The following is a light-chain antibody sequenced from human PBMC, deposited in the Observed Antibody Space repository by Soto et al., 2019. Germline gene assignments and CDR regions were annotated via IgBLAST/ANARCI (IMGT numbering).Light chain of an antibody. Sequence: QSVLTQPPSVSGSPGQSVTISCTGTSTDFVSYNRVSWYQQPPGTAPKLIIHEVSYRPSGVSNRFSGSKSGNTASLTISGLQAEDEADYYCDSYTSSRAYVFGIGTKVTVL. CDR3: DSYTSSRAYV. V-gene: IGLV2-18*02. CDR1: STDFVSYNR. J-gene: IGLJ1*01. CDR2: EVS.